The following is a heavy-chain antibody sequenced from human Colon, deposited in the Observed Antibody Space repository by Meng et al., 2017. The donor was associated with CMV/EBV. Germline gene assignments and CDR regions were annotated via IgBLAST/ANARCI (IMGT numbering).Heavy chain of an antibody. D-gene: IGHD6-6*01. J-gene: IGHJ4*02. CDR1: CGACSSSSYY. V-gene: IGHV4-39*07. Sequence: LQWREPCACLGRTPETLSHTFQCSCGACSSSSYYWAWLRQPPGKGLEGIGSIFYTGTTYYKPSLKSRVTISVDTSKNQFSLKLSSVTAADTAVYYCIRETTGSSSSYWGQGTLVTVSS. CDR2: IFYTGTT. CDR3: IRETTGSSSSY.